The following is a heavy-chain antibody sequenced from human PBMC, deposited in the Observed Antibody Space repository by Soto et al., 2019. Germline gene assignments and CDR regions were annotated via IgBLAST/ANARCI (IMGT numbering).Heavy chain of an antibody. Sequence: QVKLVQSGAEVKKPGASVKVSCKASGSTFTSYGISWVRQAPGQGLEWMGWISAYNGNTNYAQKLQGRVTMTTDTSTSTAYMELRSLRSDDTAVYYCAREKLWSYHSYYYYYGMDVWGPGTTVTVSS. J-gene: IGHJ6*02. CDR3: AREKLWSYHSYYYYYGMDV. CDR1: GSTFTSYG. CDR2: ISAYNGNT. D-gene: IGHD1-26*01. V-gene: IGHV1-18*01.